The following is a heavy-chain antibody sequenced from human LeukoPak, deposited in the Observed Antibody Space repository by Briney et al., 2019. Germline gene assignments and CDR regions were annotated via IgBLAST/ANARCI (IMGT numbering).Heavy chain of an antibody. CDR3: TKFSLRGTYSFDH. V-gene: IGHV3-23*01. CDR1: GFNFSSYA. CDR2: ISGSGGST. Sequence: GGSLRLSCAASGFNFSSYAMSWVRQAPGKGLEWVSGISGSGGSTHYADSVKGRFTISRDNSKNTLYLQMNSLRAEDTAVYFCTKFSLRGTYSFDHWGEGTLVTVSS. D-gene: IGHD1-26*01. J-gene: IGHJ4*02.